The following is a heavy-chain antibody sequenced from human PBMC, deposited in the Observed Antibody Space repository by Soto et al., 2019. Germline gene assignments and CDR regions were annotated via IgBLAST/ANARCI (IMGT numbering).Heavy chain of an antibody. CDR2: INSDGSST. CDR1: GFTFSSYW. V-gene: IGHV3-74*01. J-gene: IGHJ2*01. D-gene: IGHD1-26*01. Sequence: EVQLVESGGGLVQPGGSLRLSCAASGFTFSSYWMHWVRQAPGKGLVWVSRINSDGSSTSYADSMKGRFTISRDNAKNTLYLQMNSLRAEDTAVYYCARGGSLNWHFDLWGRGTLVTVSS. CDR3: ARGGSLNWHFDL.